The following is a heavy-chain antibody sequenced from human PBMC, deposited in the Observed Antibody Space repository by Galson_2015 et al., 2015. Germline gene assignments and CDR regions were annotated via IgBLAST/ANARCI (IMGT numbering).Heavy chain of an antibody. Sequence: SLRLSCAASGFTFDDYAMSWVRQAPGKGLGWVSAISGSGGSTYYADSVKGRFTISRDNSKNTLYLQMNSLRAEDTAVYYCAKGQEYYYYYGMDVWGQGTTVTVSS. V-gene: IGHV3-23*01. CDR2: ISGSGGST. CDR1: GFTFDDYA. CDR3: AKGQEYYYYYGMDV. J-gene: IGHJ6*02.